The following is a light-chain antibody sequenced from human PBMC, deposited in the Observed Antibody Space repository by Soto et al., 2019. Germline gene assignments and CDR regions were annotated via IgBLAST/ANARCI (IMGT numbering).Light chain of an antibody. Sequence: EIVLTQSPGTLSLSPGERATLSCKASQSVVSDYLAWYQQKPGQAPRLLIYGASTRATGIPDRFGGSGSGTDFTLTISRLEPEDFAVYYCHQYGDSPTFGQGTKVDIK. CDR3: HQYGDSPT. J-gene: IGKJ1*01. CDR1: QSVVSDY. CDR2: GAS. V-gene: IGKV3-20*01.